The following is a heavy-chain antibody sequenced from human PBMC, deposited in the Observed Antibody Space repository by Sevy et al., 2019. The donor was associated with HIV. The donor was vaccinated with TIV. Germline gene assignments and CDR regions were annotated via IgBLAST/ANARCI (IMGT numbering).Heavy chain of an antibody. D-gene: IGHD2-8*01. CDR2: LFFGCGKI. V-gene: IGHV3-23*01. J-gene: IGHJ4*02. CDR1: GFAFYDYS. CDR3: AREGCTRPHDY. Sequence: GGSLRLSCAASGFAFYDYSMSWIRQAPGKGLEWVATLFFGCGKINYADSVKGRFTISRDNSKNSIYLQMDNLRVDDTALYYCAREGCTRPHDYWGQGTRVTVSS.